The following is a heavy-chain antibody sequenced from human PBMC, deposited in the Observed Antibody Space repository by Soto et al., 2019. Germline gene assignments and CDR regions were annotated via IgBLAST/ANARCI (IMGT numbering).Heavy chain of an antibody. CDR3: ARVTVRGVKNLPYYFDY. V-gene: IGHV1-18*01. CDR2: ISAYNGNT. J-gene: IGHJ4*02. Sequence: QVQLVQPGAEVKKPGASVKVSCKASGYTFTSYGISWVRQAPGQGLEWMGWISAYNGNTNYAQKLQGRVTMTTDTSTSTAYMELRSLRSDDTAVYYCARVTVRGVKNLPYYFDYWGQGTLVTVSS. D-gene: IGHD3-10*01. CDR1: GYTFTSYG.